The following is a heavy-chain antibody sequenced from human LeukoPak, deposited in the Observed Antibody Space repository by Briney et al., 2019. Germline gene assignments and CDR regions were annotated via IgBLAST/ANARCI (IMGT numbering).Heavy chain of an antibody. CDR2: IRYDGSNK. CDR1: GFTFSSYG. Sequence: GGSLRLSCAASGFTFSSYGIHWVRQAPGKGLEWVAFIRYDGSNKYYADSVKGRFTISRDNSKNTLYLQMNGLRAEDTAVYYCAKSLMAAGAGFDYWGQGTLVTVSS. CDR3: AKSLMAAGAGFDY. J-gene: IGHJ4*02. V-gene: IGHV3-30*02. D-gene: IGHD6-13*01.